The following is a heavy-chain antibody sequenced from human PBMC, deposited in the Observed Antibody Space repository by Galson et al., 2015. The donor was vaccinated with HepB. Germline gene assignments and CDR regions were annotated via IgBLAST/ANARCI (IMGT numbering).Heavy chain of an antibody. D-gene: IGHD4-17*01. Sequence: SLRLSCAASGFTFSSYAMSWVRQAPGQGLEWVSTISGSGGSTYYADSVKGRFTISRDNSKNTLYLQVNSLRAEDTAVYYCAKAGDYDHATDWGQGTLVTVSS. CDR1: GFTFSSYA. CDR2: ISGSGGST. V-gene: IGHV3-23*01. CDR3: AKAGDYDHATD. J-gene: IGHJ4*02.